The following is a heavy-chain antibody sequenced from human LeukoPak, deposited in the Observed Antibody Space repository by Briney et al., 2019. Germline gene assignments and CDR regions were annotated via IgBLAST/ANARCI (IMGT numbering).Heavy chain of an antibody. CDR2: IKQDGSEK. CDR3: AKSRSYRLQYYIDY. D-gene: IGHD3-16*02. V-gene: IGHV3-7*01. J-gene: IGHJ4*02. Sequence: PGGSLRLSCAASGFTFSSYWMSWVRQAPGKGLEWVANIKQDGSEKYYVDSVKGRFTISRDNAKNSLYLQMNSLRPEDTAVYYCAKSRSYRLQYYIDYWGQGTLVTVSS. CDR1: GFTFSSYW.